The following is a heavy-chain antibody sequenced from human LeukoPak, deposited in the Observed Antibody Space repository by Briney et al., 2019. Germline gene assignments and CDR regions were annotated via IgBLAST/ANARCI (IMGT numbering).Heavy chain of an antibody. CDR1: GFTFSSYA. D-gene: IGHD6-13*01. CDR3: ARDRDIAAAGTEGDY. Sequence: PGGSLRLSCAASGFTFSSYAMHWVRQAQGKGLEWVAFISYDASNKYHADSVKGRFTISRDNSKNTLYLQMNSLRAEDTAVYYCARDRDIAAAGTEGDYWGQGTLVTVSS. CDR2: ISYDASNK. V-gene: IGHV3-30*04. J-gene: IGHJ4*02.